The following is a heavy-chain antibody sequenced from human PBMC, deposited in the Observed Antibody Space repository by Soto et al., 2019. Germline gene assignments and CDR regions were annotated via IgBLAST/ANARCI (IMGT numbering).Heavy chain of an antibody. D-gene: IGHD6-19*01. CDR3: ARKPAGSGWYFDY. J-gene: IGHJ4*02. V-gene: IGHV1-2*04. CDR1: GYTFTGYY. CDR2: INPNSGGT. Sequence: GASVKVSCKASGYTFTGYYMHWVRQAPGQGLEWMGWINPNSGGTNYAQKFQGWVTMTRDTSISTAYMELSRLRSDDTAVYYCARKPAGSGWYFDYWGQGTLVTVSS.